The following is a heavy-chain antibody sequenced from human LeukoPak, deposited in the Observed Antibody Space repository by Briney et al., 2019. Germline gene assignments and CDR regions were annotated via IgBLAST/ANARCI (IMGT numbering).Heavy chain of an antibody. V-gene: IGHV3-30-3*01. CDR1: GFTFSSYA. CDR3: ARTEREPHYFDY. Sequence: GGSLRLSCAASGFTFSSYAMHRVRQAPGKGLDWMAVISYDGDDKYYADSVKGRFTISSDNSKNTLYLQMNSLRAEDTAVYYCARTEREPHYFDYWGQGTLVTVSS. J-gene: IGHJ4*02. D-gene: IGHD1-1*01. CDR2: ISYDGDDK.